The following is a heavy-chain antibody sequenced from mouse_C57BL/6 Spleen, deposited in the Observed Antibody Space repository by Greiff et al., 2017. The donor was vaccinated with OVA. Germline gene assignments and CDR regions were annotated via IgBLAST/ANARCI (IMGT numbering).Heavy chain of an antibody. CDR1: GYTFTSYW. Sequence: QVHVKQPGAELVKPGASVKMSCKASGYTFTSYWITWVKQRPGQGLEWIGDIYPGSGSTNYNEKFKSKATLTVDTSSSTAYMQLSSLTSEDSAVYYCARDYYGSSSYYFDYWGQGTTLTVSS. CDR2: IYPGSGST. V-gene: IGHV1-55*01. CDR3: ARDYYGSSSYYFDY. J-gene: IGHJ2*01. D-gene: IGHD1-1*01.